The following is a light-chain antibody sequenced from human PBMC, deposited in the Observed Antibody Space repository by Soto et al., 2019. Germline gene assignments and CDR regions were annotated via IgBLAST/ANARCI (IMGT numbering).Light chain of an antibody. CDR2: GNS. CDR3: QSYDSSLSAL. J-gene: IGLJ3*02. Sequence: QSALTQPPSVSGAPGQRVTISCTGSSSNIGAGYDVHWYQQLPGTAPKLLIYGNSNRPSGVPDRFSGSKSGTSASLAITGLXXXXXXDYYCQSYDSSLSALFGGGTKL. CDR1: SSNIGAGYD. V-gene: IGLV1-40*01.